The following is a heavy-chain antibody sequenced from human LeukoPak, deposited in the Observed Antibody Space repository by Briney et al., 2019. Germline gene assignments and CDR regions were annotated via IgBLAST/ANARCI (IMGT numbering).Heavy chain of an antibody. Sequence: GGSLRLSCAASGFTFFSYTMNWVRQAPGKGLEWVSSISSSSSYIYYADSVKGRFTISRDNAKNSLYLQMNSLRAEDTAVYFCARIDFGTGVTDYWGQGTLVTVSS. CDR3: ARIDFGTGVTDY. CDR1: GFTFFSYT. CDR2: ISSSSSYI. J-gene: IGHJ4*02. V-gene: IGHV3-21*01. D-gene: IGHD4-17*01.